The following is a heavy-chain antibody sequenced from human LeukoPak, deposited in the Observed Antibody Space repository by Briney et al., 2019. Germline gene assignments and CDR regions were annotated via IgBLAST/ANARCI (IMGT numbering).Heavy chain of an antibody. D-gene: IGHD6-13*01. CDR2: IYSSGST. Sequence: SETLSLTCTVSGGSISSYYWSWIRQPPGKGLEWIGYIYSSGSTNYNPSLKSRVTISVDTSKNQFSLKLSSVTAADTAVYYCASSIAAARYYFDYWGQGTLVTVSS. CDR3: ASSIAAARYYFDY. J-gene: IGHJ4*02. CDR1: GGSISSYY. V-gene: IGHV4-59*08.